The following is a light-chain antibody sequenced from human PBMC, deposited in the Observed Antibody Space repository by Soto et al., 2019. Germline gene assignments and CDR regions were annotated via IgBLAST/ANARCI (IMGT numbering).Light chain of an antibody. Sequence: EIVLTQSPGTLSLSPVERATLSCRASHSVRSNYLAWYQQKPGQAPRLLIYGASSRATGIPDRFSGTGSGTDFTLTISRLEPEDFAVYYCHQYGGSPYTFGQGTKLEIK. V-gene: IGKV3-20*01. J-gene: IGKJ2*01. CDR1: HSVRSNY. CDR3: HQYGGSPYT. CDR2: GAS.